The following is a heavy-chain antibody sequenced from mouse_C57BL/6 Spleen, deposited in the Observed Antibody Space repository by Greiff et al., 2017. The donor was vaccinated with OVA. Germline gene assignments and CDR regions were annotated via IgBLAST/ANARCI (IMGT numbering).Heavy chain of an antibody. CDR3: ARDGLGTHFDD. J-gene: IGHJ2*01. CDR1: GYSITSGYY. V-gene: IGHV3-6*01. Sequence: EVKLMESGPGLVKPSQSLSLTCSVTGYSITSGYYWNWIRQFPGNQLEWMGYISYDGSTNYNPSLKKRISITRDTAKNQFFLKYNSVTTEDTATYYGARDGLGTHFDDWGQGTTLTVSS. D-gene: IGHD4-1*01. CDR2: ISYDGST.